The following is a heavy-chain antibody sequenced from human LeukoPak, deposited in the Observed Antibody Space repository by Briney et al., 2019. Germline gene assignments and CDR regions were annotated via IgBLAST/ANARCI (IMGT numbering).Heavy chain of an antibody. CDR3: ARRDGYRGMDV. CDR2: ISYDGSNK. CDR1: GFTFSSYG. V-gene: IGHV3-30*03. J-gene: IGHJ6*02. Sequence: GGSLRLSCAASGFTFSSYGMHWVRQAPGKGLEWVAVISYDGSNKYYAGSVKGRFTISRDNSKNTLYLQMNSLRAEDTAVYDCARRDGYRGMDVWGQGTTVTVSS. D-gene: IGHD5-24*01.